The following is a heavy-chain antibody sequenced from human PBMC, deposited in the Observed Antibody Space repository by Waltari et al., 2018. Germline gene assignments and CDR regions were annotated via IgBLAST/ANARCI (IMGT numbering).Heavy chain of an antibody. Sequence: EVQLVESGGGLVQPGRSLRLSCAASGFTFDDYAMHWVRPAPGKGLEGVSGISWNSGSIGYADSVKGRFTISRDNAKNSLYLQMNSLRAEDTALYYCAKDIRQMVRGVSIDYWGQGTLVTVSS. D-gene: IGHD3-10*01. CDR3: AKDIRQMVRGVSIDY. V-gene: IGHV3-9*01. J-gene: IGHJ4*02. CDR2: ISWNSGSI. CDR1: GFTFDDYA.